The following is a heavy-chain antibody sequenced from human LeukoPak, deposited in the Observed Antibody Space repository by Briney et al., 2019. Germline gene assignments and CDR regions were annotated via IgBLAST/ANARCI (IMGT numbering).Heavy chain of an antibody. CDR3: ARDRQGGATLDAFDI. J-gene: IGHJ3*02. Sequence: GSLRLSCAASGFTVSSNYMSWVRQAPGKGLEWVSVIYSGGSTYYADSVKGRFTISRDNSKNTLYLQMNSLRAEDTAVYYCARDRQGGATLDAFDIWGQGTMVTVSS. CDR1: GFTVSSNY. D-gene: IGHD1-26*01. V-gene: IGHV3-53*01. CDR2: IYSGGST.